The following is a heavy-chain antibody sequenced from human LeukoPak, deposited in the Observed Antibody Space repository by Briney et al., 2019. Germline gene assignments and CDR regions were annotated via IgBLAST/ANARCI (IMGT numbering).Heavy chain of an antibody. J-gene: IGHJ4*02. Sequence: GGSLRLSCAASGFTFSNYGMHWVRQAPGMGLEWVTFIRYDGSNKFIADSVRGQFTISRDNSRNTLYLQMNSLTTEDTAVYYCVKHDFHGAGSLGSHWGQGTLVTVSS. CDR1: GFTFSNYG. CDR3: VKHDFHGAGSLGSH. D-gene: IGHD3-10*01. CDR2: IRYDGSNK. V-gene: IGHV3-30*02.